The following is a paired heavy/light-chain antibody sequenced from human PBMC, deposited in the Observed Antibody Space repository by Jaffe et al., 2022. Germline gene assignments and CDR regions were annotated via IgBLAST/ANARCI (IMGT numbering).Heavy chain of an antibody. CDR3: TISFRADYDILTGYWYYFDY. D-gene: IGHD3-9*01. V-gene: IGHV3-49*04. CDR1: GFTFGDYA. Sequence: EVQLVESGGGLVQPGRSLRLSCTASGFTFGDYAMSWVRQAPGKGLEWVGFIRSKAYGGTTEYAASVKGRFTISRDDSKSIAYLQMNSLKTEDTAVYYCTISFRADYDILTGYWYYFDYWGQGTLVTVSS. CDR2: IRSKAYGGTT. J-gene: IGHJ4*02.
Light chain of an antibody. V-gene: IGKV3-11*01. CDR1: QSVSSY. CDR2: DAS. CDR3: QQSKT. Sequence: EIVLTQSPATLSLSPGERATLSCRASQSVSSYLAWYQQKPGQAPRLLIYDASNRATGIPARFSGSGSGTDFTLTISSLEPEDFAVYYCQQSKTFGQGTKVEIK. J-gene: IGKJ1*01.